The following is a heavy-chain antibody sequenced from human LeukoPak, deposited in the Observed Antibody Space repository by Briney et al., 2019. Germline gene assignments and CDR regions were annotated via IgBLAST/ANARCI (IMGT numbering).Heavy chain of an antibody. V-gene: IGHV3-48*03. CDR1: GFPFSSYE. CDR2: ISGSSGNI. J-gene: IGHJ4*02. Sequence: GGSLRLSCAASGFPFSSYEMHWLRQAPGKGLEWVAHISGSSGNILYSDSVKGRFSVSRDNANNLLYLQMNSLRVEDTAVYYCAREKIPGLVFTRWGQGTLVAVSP. D-gene: IGHD6-13*01. CDR3: AREKIPGLVFTR.